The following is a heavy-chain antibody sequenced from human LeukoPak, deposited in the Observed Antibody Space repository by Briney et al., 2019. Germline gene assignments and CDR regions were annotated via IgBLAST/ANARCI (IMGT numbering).Heavy chain of an antibody. Sequence: SETLSLTCTVSGGSISSYYWSWIGQPPGKGLEWIGYIYYSGSTNYNPSLKSRVTISVDTSKNQFSLKLSSVTAADTAVYYCARLRGSGSYYRIFDYWGQGTLVTVSS. J-gene: IGHJ4*02. CDR1: GGSISSYY. CDR3: ARLRGSGSYYRIFDY. V-gene: IGHV4-59*12. D-gene: IGHD3-10*01. CDR2: IYYSGST.